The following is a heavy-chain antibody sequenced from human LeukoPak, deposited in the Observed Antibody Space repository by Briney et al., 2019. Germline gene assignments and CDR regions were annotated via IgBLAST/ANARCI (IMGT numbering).Heavy chain of an antibody. CDR2: INPNSGGT. Sequence: GSVKVSCKASGYTFTGYYMHWVRQAPGQGLEWMGWINPNSGGTNYAQKFQGRVTMTRDTSISTAYMELSRLRSDDTAVYYCARDDVVNRDFDYWGQGTLVTVSS. J-gene: IGHJ4*02. D-gene: IGHD1-14*01. V-gene: IGHV1-2*02. CDR3: ARDDVVNRDFDY. CDR1: GYTFTGYY.